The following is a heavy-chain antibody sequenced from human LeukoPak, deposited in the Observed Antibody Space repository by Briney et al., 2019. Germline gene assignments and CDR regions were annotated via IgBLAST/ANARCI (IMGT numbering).Heavy chain of an antibody. CDR1: GFTFSSYW. Sequence: PGASLRLSCAASGFTFSSYWMHWVRQAPGKGLVWVSRINSDVSSTSYADSVKGRFTISRDNAKNTLYLQMNSLRAEDTAVYYCARAQYQLLIDYWGQGTLVTVSS. CDR2: INSDVSST. CDR3: ARAQYQLLIDY. V-gene: IGHV3-74*01. D-gene: IGHD2-2*01. J-gene: IGHJ4*02.